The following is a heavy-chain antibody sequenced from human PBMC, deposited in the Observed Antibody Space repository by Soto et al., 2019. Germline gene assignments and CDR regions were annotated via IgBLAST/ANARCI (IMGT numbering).Heavy chain of an antibody. V-gene: IGHV5-51*01. CDR3: ARWDADYYYYYGMDV. CDR1: GYSFTSYW. Sequence: GESLKISCKGSGYSFTSYWIGWVRQMPGKGLEWMGIIYPGDSDTRYSPSFQGQVTISADKSISTAYLQWSSLKASDTAMYYCARWDADYYYYYGMDVWGQGTTVTVSS. D-gene: IGHD1-26*01. J-gene: IGHJ6*02. CDR2: IYPGDSDT.